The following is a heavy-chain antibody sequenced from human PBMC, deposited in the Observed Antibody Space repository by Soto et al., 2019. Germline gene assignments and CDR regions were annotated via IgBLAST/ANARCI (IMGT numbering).Heavy chain of an antibody. V-gene: IGHV3-23*01. CDR1: GFTFSDFG. CDR2: VNNDGRNT. J-gene: IGHJ4*02. Sequence: EVPLLESGGDLVQSGGSLRLSCEASGFTFSDFGMSWVRQIPGKGLEWVSTVNNDGRNTHYADSVEGRFTISRDNSKNTLYLQMGSLRAEDTAIYYCAKDAGNEESLFDYWGQGTLVTVSS. CDR3: AKDAGNEESLFDY.